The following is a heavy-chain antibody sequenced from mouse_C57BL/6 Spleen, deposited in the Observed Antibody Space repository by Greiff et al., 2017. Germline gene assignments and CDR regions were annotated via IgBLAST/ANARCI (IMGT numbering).Heavy chain of an antibody. CDR1: GYTFTSYW. CDR3: ARSEIFITTVGAPGYFCC. CDR2: INPSNGGT. Sequence: QVQLQQPGTELVKPGASVKLSCKASGYTFTSYWMHWVQQRPGQGLEWIGNINPSNGGTNYNEKFQSKATLTVDKSSSTAYMQLSSLTSEDSAVYYCARSEIFITTVGAPGYFCCWGQGTTLTISP. V-gene: IGHV1-53*01. J-gene: IGHJ2*01. D-gene: IGHD1-1*01.